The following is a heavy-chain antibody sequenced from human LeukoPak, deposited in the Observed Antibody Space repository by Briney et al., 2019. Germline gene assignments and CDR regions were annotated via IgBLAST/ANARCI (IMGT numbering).Heavy chain of an antibody. V-gene: IGHV3-74*01. CDR2: INSDASST. D-gene: IGHD1-1*01. J-gene: IGHJ4*02. CDR3: ARDLGEFGTTGTDLNY. Sequence: GGSLRLSCAASGFTFSSYWMHWVRQAPGKGLVWVSRINSDASSTSYADSVKGRFTISRDNAKNTLYLQMNSLRAEDTAVYYCARDLGEFGTTGTDLNYWGQGTLVTVSS. CDR1: GFTFSSYW.